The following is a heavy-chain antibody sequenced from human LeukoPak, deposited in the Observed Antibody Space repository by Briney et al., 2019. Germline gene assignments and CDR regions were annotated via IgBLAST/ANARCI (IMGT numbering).Heavy chain of an antibody. CDR2: IKQDGSEK. V-gene: IGHV3-7*01. D-gene: IGHD2-2*01. CDR1: GFTFSSYW. J-gene: IGHJ5*02. Sequence: GGSLRLSCAASGFTFSSYWMNWVRQAPGKGLEWLANIKQDGSEKYYVDSVKGRFTISRDNAKNSLYLQMNSLRAEDTAVYYCARDDCSSISCYHNWFDPWGQGTLVTVSS. CDR3: ARDDCSSISCYHNWFDP.